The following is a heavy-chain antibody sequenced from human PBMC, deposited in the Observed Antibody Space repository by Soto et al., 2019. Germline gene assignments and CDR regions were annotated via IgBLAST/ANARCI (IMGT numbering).Heavy chain of an antibody. V-gene: IGHV1-3*01. J-gene: IGHJ4*02. D-gene: IGHD6-19*01. Sequence: ASVKVSCKASGYTFTSYAMHRVRQAPGQRLEWMGWINAGNGNTKYSQKFQGRVTITRDTSASTAYMELSSLRPDDTAVYYCARTTTVAGTPEFDNWGQGALVTVSS. CDR2: INAGNGNT. CDR1: GYTFTSYA. CDR3: ARTTTVAGTPEFDN.